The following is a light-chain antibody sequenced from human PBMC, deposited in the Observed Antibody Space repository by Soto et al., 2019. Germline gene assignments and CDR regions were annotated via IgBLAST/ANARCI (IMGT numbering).Light chain of an antibody. CDR2: RNN. V-gene: IGLV1-44*01. J-gene: IGLJ1*01. CDR3: AAWDDSLNGYV. CDR1: RSNIGSNT. Sequence: QSVLTQPPSASGTPGQRVTISCSGSRSNIGSNTVDWYLQLPGTAPKLLIYRNNQRPSGVPDRFSGSKSGTSASLAISGLQSEDEADYYCAAWDDSLNGYVFGTGTKVTVL.